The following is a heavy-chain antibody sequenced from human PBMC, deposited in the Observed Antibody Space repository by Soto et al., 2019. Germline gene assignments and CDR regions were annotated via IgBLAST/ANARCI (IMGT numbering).Heavy chain of an antibody. Sequence: SETLSVTCTVAGGSLSSSSYYWGWLRQPPGKGLEWIGYIYYSGSTNYNPSLKSRVTISVDTSKNQFSLKLSSVTAADTAVYYCARHNRYFDWLFDDWGQGTLVTVSS. CDR1: GGSLSSSSYY. CDR2: IYYSGST. V-gene: IGHV4-39*01. D-gene: IGHD3-9*01. J-gene: IGHJ4*02. CDR3: ARHNRYFDWLFDD.